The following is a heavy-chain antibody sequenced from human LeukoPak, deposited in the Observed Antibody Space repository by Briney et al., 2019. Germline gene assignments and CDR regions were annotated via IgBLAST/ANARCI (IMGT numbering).Heavy chain of an antibody. CDR1: GGSFSGYY. D-gene: IGHD3-22*01. V-gene: IGHV4-39*01. CDR2: IYYSGST. CDR3: ARHRRASRGYYYDSSGYYSPNWFDP. J-gene: IGHJ5*02. Sequence: SETLSLTCAVYGGSFSGYYWGWIRQPPGKGLEWIGSIYYSGSTYYNPSLKSRVTISVDTSKNQFSLKLSSVTAADTAVYYCARHRRASRGYYYDSSGYYSPNWFDPWGQGTLVTVSS.